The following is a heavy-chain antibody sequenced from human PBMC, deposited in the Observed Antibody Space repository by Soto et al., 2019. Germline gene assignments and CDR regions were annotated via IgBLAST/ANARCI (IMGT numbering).Heavy chain of an antibody. V-gene: IGHV3-13*01. CDR1: GFTFSGFD. CDR3: ARGQEVGAHFFDS. CDR2: IGTAGDT. D-gene: IGHD2-15*01. Sequence: XGSLRLSFEASGFTFSGFDMHWVGQPTGKGLEWVSTIGTAGDTYYAVSVKGRFTISRDNAKNSLSLQMNSLGAGDTAVYFCARGQEVGAHFFDSWGQGTQVTVSS. J-gene: IGHJ4*02.